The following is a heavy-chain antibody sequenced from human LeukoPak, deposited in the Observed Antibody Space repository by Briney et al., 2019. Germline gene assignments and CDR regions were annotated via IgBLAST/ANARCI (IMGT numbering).Heavy chain of an antibody. V-gene: IGHV3-30-3*01. D-gene: IGHD6-13*01. CDR1: GFTFSSFW. CDR2: MSFDGSNK. Sequence: HSGGSLRLSCAATGFTFSSFWMHWVRQAPGKGLEWVAVMSFDGSNKYYADSVKGRFTISRDNSKNTLYLQMYSLRAEDTAVYYCARAAPRADSSRGNYFDYWGQGTLVTVSS. CDR3: ARAAPRADSSRGNYFDY. J-gene: IGHJ4*02.